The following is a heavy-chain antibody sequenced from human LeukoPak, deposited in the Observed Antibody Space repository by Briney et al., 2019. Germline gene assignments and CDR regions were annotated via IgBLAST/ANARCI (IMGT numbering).Heavy chain of an antibody. Sequence: SETLPLTCAVYGGSFSGYYWSWIRQPPGKGLEWIGEINHSGSTNYNPSLKSRVTISVDTSKNQFSLKLSSVTAADTAVYYCARAGVPAAKDNWFDPWGQGTLVTVSS. D-gene: IGHD2-2*01. CDR2: INHSGST. CDR3: ARAGVPAAKDNWFDP. CDR1: GGSFSGYY. V-gene: IGHV4-34*01. J-gene: IGHJ5*02.